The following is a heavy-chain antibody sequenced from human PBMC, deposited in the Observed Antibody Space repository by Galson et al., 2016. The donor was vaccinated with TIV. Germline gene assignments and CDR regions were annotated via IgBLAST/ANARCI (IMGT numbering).Heavy chain of an antibody. CDR1: GFTFRSYT. CDR2: ITTTVPNT. Sequence: SLRLSCAASGFTFRSYTMNWVRQAPGKGLEWVSAITTTVPNTYYADSLKGRFTISRDNAKNSLFLQMNSLRAEDTAVYYCARDDGYTSGSDYWGQGTQVTVSS. J-gene: IGHJ4*02. V-gene: IGHV3-21*04. D-gene: IGHD6-19*01. CDR3: ARDDGYTSGSDY.